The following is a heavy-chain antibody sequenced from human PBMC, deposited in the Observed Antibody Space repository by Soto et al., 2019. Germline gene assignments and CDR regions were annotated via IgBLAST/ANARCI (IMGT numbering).Heavy chain of an antibody. CDR3: ARDKGSIVGATMFDY. CDR1: GDSVSGNSAA. CDR2: TYYRSKWYN. D-gene: IGHD1-26*01. Sequence: SQTLSLTCAMSGDSVSGNSAAWNWIRQSPSRGLEWLGRTYYRSKWYNDYAVSVKSRIIINPDTSKNQFSLQLNSVTPEDTAVYYCARDKGSIVGATMFDYWGQGTLVTVSS. V-gene: IGHV6-1*01. J-gene: IGHJ4*02.